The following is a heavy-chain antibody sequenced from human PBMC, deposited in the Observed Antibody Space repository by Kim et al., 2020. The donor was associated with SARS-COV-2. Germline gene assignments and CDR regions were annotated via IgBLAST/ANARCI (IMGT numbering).Heavy chain of an antibody. CDR3: ARDWYSALDI. Sequence: GGSLRLSCAASGFTFSSYWMHWVRQTPGKGLVWVARMNSEGTSRGYADSVKGRFTISRDNAKNTMYLQMDSLRADDTAVYYCARDWYSALDIWGQGTAVT. V-gene: IGHV3-74*01. CDR2: MNSEGTSR. CDR1: GFTFSSYW. J-gene: IGHJ6*02.